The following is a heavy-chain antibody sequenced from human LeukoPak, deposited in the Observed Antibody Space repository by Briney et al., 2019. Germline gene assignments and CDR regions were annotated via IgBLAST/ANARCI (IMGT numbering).Heavy chain of an antibody. CDR3: AKASLRGGYFDY. Sequence: GGSLRLSCAASGFTFSSYGMHWVRQAPGKGLEWVAVISYDGSNKYYADSVKGRFTISRDNSKNTLYLQMNSLRAEDTAVYYCAKASLRGGYFDYWGQGTLVTVSS. CDR2: ISYDGSNK. CDR1: GFTFSSYG. J-gene: IGHJ4*02. V-gene: IGHV3-30*18. D-gene: IGHD3-10*01.